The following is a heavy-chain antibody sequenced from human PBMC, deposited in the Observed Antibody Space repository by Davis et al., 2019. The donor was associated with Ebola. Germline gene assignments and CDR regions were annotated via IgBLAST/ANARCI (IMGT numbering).Heavy chain of an antibody. CDR2: INDNGGTT. CDR1: GFTFNNYA. Sequence: GESLKISCSPSGFTFNNYAMHWVRQAPGRGLDFVSGINDNGGTTHYADSVKGRFTISRDDSRSTVYLQMSSLTVEDTALYYCVKDRRGSYAFDIWGQGTMVTVSS. J-gene: IGHJ3*02. D-gene: IGHD1-26*01. V-gene: IGHV3-64D*06. CDR3: VKDRRGSYAFDI.